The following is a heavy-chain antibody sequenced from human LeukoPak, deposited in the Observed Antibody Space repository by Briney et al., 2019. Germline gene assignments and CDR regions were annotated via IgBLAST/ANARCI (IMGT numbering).Heavy chain of an antibody. CDR1: GFTFSNYA. CDR2: ISHDGSSK. V-gene: IGHV3-30-3*01. J-gene: IGHJ4*02. D-gene: IGHD2-21*02. CDR3: AKEGGDWVFDY. Sequence: PGGSLRLSCAASGFTFSNYAMHWVRQAPGKGLEWVAVISHDGSSKYYADSVKGRFTISRDSSKNTLYLQMNSLRAEDTAVYYCAKEGGDWVFDYWGQGTLVTVSS.